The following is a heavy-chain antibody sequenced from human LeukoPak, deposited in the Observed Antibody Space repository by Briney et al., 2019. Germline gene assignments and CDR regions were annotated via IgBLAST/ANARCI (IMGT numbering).Heavy chain of an antibody. V-gene: IGHV4-59*08. CDR2: IHYNGIT. CDR1: GSMYNYY. D-gene: IGHD3-22*01. Sequence: PSETLSLTCTVSGSMYNYYWSWIRQPPGKGLEWIGYIHYNGITNYNPSLKSRVTMSLDTSKNQVSLKLSSVTAADTAVYYCARAIVVVTPRAFDIWGQGTMVTVSS. CDR3: ARAIVVVTPRAFDI. J-gene: IGHJ3*02.